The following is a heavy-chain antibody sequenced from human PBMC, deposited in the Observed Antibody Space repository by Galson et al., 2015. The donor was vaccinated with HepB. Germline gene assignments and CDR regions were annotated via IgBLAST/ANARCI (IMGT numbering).Heavy chain of an antibody. CDR2: IIPILGIA. CDR3: ARDPPYSSSWHDY. CDR1: GGTFSSYA. J-gene: IGHJ4*02. V-gene: IGHV1-69*04. D-gene: IGHD6-13*01. Sequence: SVKVSCKASGGTFSSYAISWVRQAPGQGLEWMGRIIPILGIANYAQKFQGRVTITADKSTSTAYMELSSLRSEDTAVYYCARDPPYSSSWHDYWGQGTLVTVSS.